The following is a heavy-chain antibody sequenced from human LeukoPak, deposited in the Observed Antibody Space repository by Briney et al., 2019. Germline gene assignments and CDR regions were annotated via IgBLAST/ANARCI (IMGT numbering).Heavy chain of an antibody. CDR3: ARQGLAGTEYFFDN. J-gene: IGHJ4*02. Sequence: PGGSLRLSCAAPGFTFSSYVMHSVRQAPGKGLEWVSGISGSGGSTYYADSVKGRFPISRDNSKNTVYLQMNSLRAEDTAVYYCARQGLAGTEYFFDNWGQGSLVTVSS. CDR2: ISGSGGST. D-gene: IGHD6-19*01. V-gene: IGHV3-23*01. CDR1: GFTFSSYV.